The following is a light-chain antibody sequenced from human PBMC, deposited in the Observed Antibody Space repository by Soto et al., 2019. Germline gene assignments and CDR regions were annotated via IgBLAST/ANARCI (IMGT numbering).Light chain of an antibody. CDR1: SSDVGGYNY. Sequence: QCALTQPASASGVAGQSVTISCTGTSSDVGGYNYVSWYQQHPGKAPKLMIYEVSKRPSGVPDRFSGSKSANTASLTVSGLQAEDEADYYCSSYAGTDNLYVFGTGTKVTVL. CDR2: EVS. J-gene: IGLJ1*01. CDR3: SSYAGTDNLYV. V-gene: IGLV2-8*01.